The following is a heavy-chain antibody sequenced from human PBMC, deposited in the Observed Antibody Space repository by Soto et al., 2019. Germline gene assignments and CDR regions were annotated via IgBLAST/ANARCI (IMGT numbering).Heavy chain of an antibody. J-gene: IGHJ4*02. Sequence: GGSLRLSCAASGFTFSSYAMHWVRQAPGKGLEWVAVISYDGSNKYYADSVKGRFTISRDNSKNTLYLQMNSLRAEDTAVYYCARVAPPYYDSSGYYLYWGQGTWSPSTQ. V-gene: IGHV3-30-3*01. CDR2: ISYDGSNK. CDR1: GFTFSSYA. CDR3: ARVAPPYYDSSGYYLY. D-gene: IGHD3-22*01.